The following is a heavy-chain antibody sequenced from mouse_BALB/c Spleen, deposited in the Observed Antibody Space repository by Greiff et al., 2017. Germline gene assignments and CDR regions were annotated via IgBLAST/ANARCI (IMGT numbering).Heavy chain of an antibody. CDR3: ARADGYYEFAY. V-gene: IGHV5-4*02. CDR1: GFTFSDYY. CDR2: ISDGGSYT. J-gene: IGHJ3*01. D-gene: IGHD2-3*01. Sequence: EVNVVESGGGLVKPGGSLKLSCAASGFTFSDYYMYWVRQTPEKRLEWVATISDGGSYTYYPDSVKGRFTISRDNAKNNLYLQMSSLKSEDTAMYYCARADGYYEFAYWGQGTLVTVSA.